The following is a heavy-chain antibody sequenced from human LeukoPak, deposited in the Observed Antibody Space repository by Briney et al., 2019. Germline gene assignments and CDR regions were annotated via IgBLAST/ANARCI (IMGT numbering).Heavy chain of an antibody. D-gene: IGHD5-24*01. V-gene: IGHV4-34*01. J-gene: IGHJ4*02. CDR1: GGSFSGYY. CDR3: ARADRDGYNLWVY. Sequence: PSETLSLTCAVYGGSFSGYYWSWIRQPPGKGLEWIGEINHSGSTNYNPSLKGRVTISVDTSKNQFSLNLYSVTAADTAVYYCARADRDGYNLWVYWGQGTLVTVSS. CDR2: INHSGST.